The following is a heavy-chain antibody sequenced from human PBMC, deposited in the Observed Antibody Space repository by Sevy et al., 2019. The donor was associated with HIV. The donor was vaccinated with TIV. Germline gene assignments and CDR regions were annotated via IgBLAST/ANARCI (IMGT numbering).Heavy chain of an antibody. J-gene: IGHJ6*02. D-gene: IGHD6-19*01. CDR2: INTNTGNP. V-gene: IGHV7-4-1*02. Sequence: ASVKVSCKASGYSFTSYAMNWVRQAPGQGLEWMGWINTNTGNPTYAQGFTGRFVFSLDTSVSTAYLQISSLKAEDTAMYYCARGASSGWYGGDGSYYGMDVWGQGNTVTVSS. CDR3: ARGASSGWYGGDGSYYGMDV. CDR1: GYSFTSYA.